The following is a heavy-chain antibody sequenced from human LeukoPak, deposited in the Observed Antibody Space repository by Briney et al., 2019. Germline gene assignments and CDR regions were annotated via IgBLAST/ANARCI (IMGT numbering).Heavy chain of an antibody. CDR2: IKEDGSEK. D-gene: IGHD2/OR15-2a*01. Sequence: PGGSLRLSCAASGFTFTNAWMSWVRQAPGKGLEWVANIKEDGSEKYYVDSVRGRFTISRDNVKNSLHLQMNSLRVEDTAVYYCAQSGRSTFWYWGQGALVSVSS. J-gene: IGHJ4*02. CDR3: AQSGRSTFWY. V-gene: IGHV3-7*01. CDR1: GFTFTNAW.